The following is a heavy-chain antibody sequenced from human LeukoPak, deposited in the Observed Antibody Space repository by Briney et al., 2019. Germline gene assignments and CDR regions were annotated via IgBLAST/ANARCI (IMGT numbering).Heavy chain of an antibody. D-gene: IGHD2-15*01. CDR2: IRYDGSNK. J-gene: IGHJ4*02. Sequence: GGSLSLSCAASGFTFSSYGMHWVRQAPGRGLEWVAFIRYDGSNKYYAESAKGRFTISRDNSKNTLYLQMNSLRAEDTAVYYCGKDLRVGFGYCSGGSCYLDYWGQGTLVTVSS. CDR1: GFTFSSYG. V-gene: IGHV3-30*02. CDR3: GKDLRVGFGYCSGGSCYLDY.